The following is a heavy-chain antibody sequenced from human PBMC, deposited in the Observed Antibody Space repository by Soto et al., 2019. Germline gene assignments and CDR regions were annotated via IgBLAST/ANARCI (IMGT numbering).Heavy chain of an antibody. CDR1: GGTFSSYA. Sequence: QVQLVQSGAEVKKPGSSVKVSCKASGGTFSSYAISWVRQAPGQGLEWMGGIIPIFGTANYAQKFQGRVTITADESTSTAYMELSSLRSEDTAVYYCANPPGGCRCGSCPYYYYGMAVWGQWTTVTVSS. CDR3: ANPPGGCRCGSCPYYYYGMAV. V-gene: IGHV1-69*12. CDR2: IIPIFGTA. J-gene: IGHJ6*02. D-gene: IGHD2-15*01.